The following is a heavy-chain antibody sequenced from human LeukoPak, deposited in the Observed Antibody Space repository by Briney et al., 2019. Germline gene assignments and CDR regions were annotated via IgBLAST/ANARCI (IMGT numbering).Heavy chain of an antibody. CDR1: GFTLSRYS. D-gene: IGHD1-26*01. CDR2: ISTSSSSSSTI. V-gene: IGHV3-48*01. J-gene: IGHJ4*02. Sequence: GGSLRLSCAASGFTLSRYSMNWVRQAAGKGLEWVSYISTSSSSSSTIYYADSVKGRFTISRDNAKNSLYLQMNSLRAEDTAVYYCARGIVAAKGADYWGQGTLVTVSS. CDR3: ARGIVAAKGADY.